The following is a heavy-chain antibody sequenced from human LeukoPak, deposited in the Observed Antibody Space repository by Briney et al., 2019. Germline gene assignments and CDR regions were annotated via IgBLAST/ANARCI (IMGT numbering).Heavy chain of an antibody. D-gene: IGHD5-24*01. CDR2: ISYDGSNK. J-gene: IGHJ4*02. CDR3: AREGYGYNPPLEY. CDR1: GFTFSSCA. Sequence: GVLRLSCAASGFTFSSCAMHWVRQAPGKGLEWVAVISYDGSNKYYADSVKGRFTISRDNSKNTLYLQMNSLRAEDTAVYYCAREGYGYNPPLEYWGQGTLITVSS. V-gene: IGHV3-30-3*01.